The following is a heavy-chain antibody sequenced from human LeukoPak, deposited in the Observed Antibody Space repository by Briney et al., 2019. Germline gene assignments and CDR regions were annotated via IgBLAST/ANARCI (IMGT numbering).Heavy chain of an antibody. J-gene: IGHJ5*02. CDR2: IWYDGSNK. D-gene: IGHD6-19*01. Sequence: PGSSLRLSCAASGFTFSNYGMHWVRQAPRRGLEWVAVIWYDGSNKYYADSVKGRFTISRDNYKNTLYLQMNSLRAEDTAVYYCVRVAVAGNLNNWFDPWGQGTLVTVS. V-gene: IGHV3-33*01. CDR3: VRVAVAGNLNNWFDP. CDR1: GFTFSNYG.